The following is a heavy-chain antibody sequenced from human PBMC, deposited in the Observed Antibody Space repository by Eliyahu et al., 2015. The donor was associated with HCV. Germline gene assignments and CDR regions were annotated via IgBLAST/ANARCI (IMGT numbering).Heavy chain of an antibody. CDR2: TLPGDSET. CDR3: AVRLGDLSYYFDY. D-gene: IGHD2/OR15-2a*01. CDR1: GXNFKNYW. Sequence: EVQLVQSGAEVKKPGESLKISCKASGXNFKNYWIAWVRQLPGKGPEFMGITLPGDSETQYNPSFEGQVTISAVKSMKTTYLHWSSLKASDSATYYCAVRLGDLSYYFDYWGQGTLVTVSS. V-gene: IGHV5-51*01. J-gene: IGHJ4*02.